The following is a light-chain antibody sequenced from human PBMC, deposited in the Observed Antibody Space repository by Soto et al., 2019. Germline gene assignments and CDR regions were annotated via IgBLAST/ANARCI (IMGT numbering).Light chain of an antibody. Sequence: DIQMTQSPSALSASVGDRVTITCRASQSISSWLAWYQQKPGKAPKLLIYKACSLESGVPSRFSGSGSGTEFTLTISSLQPDDFATYYCQQYNSYSTFGQGTKVDI. CDR1: QSISSW. V-gene: IGKV1-5*03. CDR3: QQYNSYST. J-gene: IGKJ1*01. CDR2: KAC.